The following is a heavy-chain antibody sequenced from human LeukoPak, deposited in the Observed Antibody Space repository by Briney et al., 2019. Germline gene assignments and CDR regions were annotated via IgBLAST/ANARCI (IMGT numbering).Heavy chain of an antibody. Sequence: PSETLSLTCAVYGGSFSGYYWSWIRQPPGKGLEWIGEINHSGSTNYNPSLKSRVTISVDTSKNQFSLKLSSVTAADTAVYYCARGSKITMIVVVRKPARGFDIWGQGTMVTVSS. CDR1: GGSFSGYY. CDR2: INHSGST. J-gene: IGHJ3*02. CDR3: ARGSKITMIVVVRKPARGFDI. D-gene: IGHD3-22*01. V-gene: IGHV4-34*01.